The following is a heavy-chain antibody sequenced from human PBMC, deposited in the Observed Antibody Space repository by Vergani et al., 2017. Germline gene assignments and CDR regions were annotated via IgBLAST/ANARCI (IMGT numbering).Heavy chain of an antibody. D-gene: IGHD6-19*01. CDR1: GSSFTSYW. CDR2: INPGDSDT. CDR3: ATSGGSGWYREDGMDV. V-gene: IGHV5-51*01. J-gene: IGHJ6*02. Sequence: EVQLVQPGAEVKKPGESLKISCKGPGSSFTSYWIGWVGKMPGKGLEWMGIINPGDSDTRYTPSFQGQVTISAAKPISTAYLQWSSLKASDTAMYYCATSGGSGWYREDGMDVWGQGTTVTVSS.